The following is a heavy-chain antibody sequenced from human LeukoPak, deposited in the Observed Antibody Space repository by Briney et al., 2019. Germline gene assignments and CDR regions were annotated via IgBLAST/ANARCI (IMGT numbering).Heavy chain of an antibody. D-gene: IGHD6-13*01. Sequence: PGGSLRLSCTASGFTFSSYAMGWVRQAPGKGLEWVSGISGSGSSTYYADSVKGRFTVSRDNSKDTLYLQMSSLRAEDTAIYYCAKDTFRAASSQFDSWGQGTLVTVSS. V-gene: IGHV3-23*01. CDR1: GFTFSSYA. J-gene: IGHJ4*02. CDR2: ISGSGSST. CDR3: AKDTFRAASSQFDS.